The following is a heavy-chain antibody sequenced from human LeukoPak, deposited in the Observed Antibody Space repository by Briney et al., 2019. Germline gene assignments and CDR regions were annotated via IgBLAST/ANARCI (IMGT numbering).Heavy chain of an antibody. CDR2: ISWNGGTK. CDR3: AKATGDWYFDL. D-gene: IGHD7-27*01. J-gene: IGHJ2*01. V-gene: IGHV3-9*01. Sequence: SLRLSCAASGFTFGDYAMHWVRQTPGKGLEWVSGISWNGGTKGYADSVKGRFNISRDNSKKFLFLQMNSLRTEDTAFYFCAKATGDWYFDLWGRGTLVTVSS. CDR1: GFTFGDYA.